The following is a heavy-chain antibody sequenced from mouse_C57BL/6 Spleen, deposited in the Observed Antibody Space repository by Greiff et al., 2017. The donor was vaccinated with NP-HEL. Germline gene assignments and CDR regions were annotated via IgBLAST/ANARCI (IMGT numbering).Heavy chain of an antibody. V-gene: IGHV5-17*01. D-gene: IGHD3-2*02. CDR3: ERTAQAPYYFDY. Sequence: EVKLVESGGGLVKPGGSLKLSCAASGFTFSDYGMHWVRQAPEKGLEWVAYISSSSSTIYYADTVKGRYTFSRDNAKNTLFLQMTSLRCEDTAMYYCERTAQAPYYFDYWGQGTTLTVSS. CDR2: ISSSSSTI. CDR1: GFTFSDYG. J-gene: IGHJ2*01.